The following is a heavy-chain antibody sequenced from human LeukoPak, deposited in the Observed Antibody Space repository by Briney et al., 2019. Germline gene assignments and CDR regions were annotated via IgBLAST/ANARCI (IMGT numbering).Heavy chain of an antibody. V-gene: IGHV3-23*01. J-gene: IGHJ4*02. CDR2: ISGSGGST. CDR3: ATPRRVVVAATPGCLDY. D-gene: IGHD2-15*01. Sequence: PGGSLRLSCAASGFSFSSYAMSWVRQAPGKGLEWVSAISGSGGSTYYADSVKGRFTISRDNSKNTLYLQMNILSAEDTAVYYCATPRRVVVAATPGCLDYWGQGTLVTVSS. CDR1: GFSFSSYA.